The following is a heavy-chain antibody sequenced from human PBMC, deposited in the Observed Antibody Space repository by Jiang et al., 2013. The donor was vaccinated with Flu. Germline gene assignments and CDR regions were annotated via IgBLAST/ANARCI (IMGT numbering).Heavy chain of an antibody. D-gene: IGHD6-19*01. CDR3: AKDVGRIAVAGYYMDV. Sequence: VQLLESGGGVVQPGGSLRLSCAASGFTFSSYGMHWVRQAPGKGLEWVAFIRYDGSNKYYADSVKGRFTISRDNSKNTLYLQMNSLRAEDTAVYYCAKDVGRIAVAGYYMDVWGKGTTVTVSS. CDR1: GFTFSSYG. V-gene: IGHV3-30*02. CDR2: IRYDGSNK. J-gene: IGHJ6*03.